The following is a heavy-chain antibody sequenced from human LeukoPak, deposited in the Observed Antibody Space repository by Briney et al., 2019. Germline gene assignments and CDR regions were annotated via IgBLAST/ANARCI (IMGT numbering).Heavy chain of an antibody. Sequence: GASVKVSCKASGYTFTSYGISWVRQAPGQGLEWMGGIIPIFGTANYAQKFQGRVTITADKSTTTAYMELSSLRSEDTAVYYCARDKDYGGNLYAFDIWGQGTMVTVSS. CDR1: GYTFTSYG. J-gene: IGHJ3*02. V-gene: IGHV1-69*06. CDR3: ARDKDYGGNLYAFDI. CDR2: IIPIFGTA. D-gene: IGHD4-23*01.